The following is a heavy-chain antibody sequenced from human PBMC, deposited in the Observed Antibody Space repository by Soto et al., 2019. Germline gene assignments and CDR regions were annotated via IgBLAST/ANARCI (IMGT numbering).Heavy chain of an antibody. V-gene: IGHV3-21*01. CDR3: ARVGLSQPDY. D-gene: IGHD2-2*01. J-gene: IGHJ4*02. CDR1: GFTFSSYS. Sequence: GALRLSCAASGFTFSSYSMNWVRQAPGKGLEWVSSISSSSSYIYYADSVKGRFTISRDNAKNSLYLQMNSLRAEDTAVYYCARVGLSQPDYWGQGTLVTVSS. CDR2: ISSSSSYI.